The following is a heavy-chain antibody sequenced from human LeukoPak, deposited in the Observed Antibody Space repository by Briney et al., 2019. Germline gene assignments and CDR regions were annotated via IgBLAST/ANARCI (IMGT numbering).Heavy chain of an antibody. CDR1: GFTFNSYG. CDR3: ARDSSSWPSLCAS. Sequence: PGGSLRLSCAASGFTFNSYGMHWVRQVPGKGLEWVAIISYDGTNKYYADSVKGRFTISRDNSKNTLYLQMNSLRAEDTAVYYCARDSSSWPSLCASWGQGTLVTVSS. V-gene: IGHV3-30*03. J-gene: IGHJ4*02. D-gene: IGHD6-13*01. CDR2: ISYDGTNK.